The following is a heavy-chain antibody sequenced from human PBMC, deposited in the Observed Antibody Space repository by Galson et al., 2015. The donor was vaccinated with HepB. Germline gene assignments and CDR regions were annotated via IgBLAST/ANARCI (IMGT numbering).Heavy chain of an antibody. D-gene: IGHD3-3*01. V-gene: IGHV3-33*01. Sequence: SLRLSCAASGFTFSSYGMHWVRQAPGKGLEWVAVIWYDGSNKYYADSVKGRFTITRDNSKNTLYLQMNSLRAEDTAVYYCARGGGPRFLEWPKADWGQATLVTVSS. CDR1: GFTFSSYG. CDR3: ARGGGPRFLEWPKAD. J-gene: IGHJ4*02. CDR2: IWYDGSNK.